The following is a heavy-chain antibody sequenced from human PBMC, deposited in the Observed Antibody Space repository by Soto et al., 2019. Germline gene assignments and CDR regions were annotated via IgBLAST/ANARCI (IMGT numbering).Heavy chain of an antibody. CDR2: ISGSGGST. V-gene: IGHV3-23*01. J-gene: IGHJ6*02. CDR3: AKDHGMDV. Sequence: PGGSLRLSCAASGFTFSSNGMHWVRQAPGKGLEWVSSISGSGGSTYYADSVKGRFTISRDNSKNTVFLQMNSLRAEETAVYYCAKDHGMDVWGQGATVTVSS. CDR1: GFTFSSNG.